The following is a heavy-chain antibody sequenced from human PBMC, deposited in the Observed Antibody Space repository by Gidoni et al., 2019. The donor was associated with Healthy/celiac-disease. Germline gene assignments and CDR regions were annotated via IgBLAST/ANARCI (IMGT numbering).Heavy chain of an antibody. CDR1: GLALRTRGVG. J-gene: IGHJ1*01. CDR3: AHKAGGWRRNEYFQH. D-gene: IGHD6-19*01. CDR2: IYWDDDK. V-gene: IGHV2-5*02. Sequence: QSTLKESVPTLAKPTQHITLTCSFSGLALRTRGVGVGWIRQPPGKALEWLALIYWDDDKRYSPSLKSRLTITKDTSKNQVVLTMTNMDPVDTATYYCAHKAGGWRRNEYFQHWGQGTLVTVSS.